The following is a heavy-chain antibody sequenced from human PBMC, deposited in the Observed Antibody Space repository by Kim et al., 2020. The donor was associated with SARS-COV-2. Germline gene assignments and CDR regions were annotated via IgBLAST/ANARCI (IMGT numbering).Heavy chain of an antibody. CDR3: ARGKPWYSGGYYLDY. CDR2: IKQDANEK. V-gene: IGHV3-7*01. Sequence: GGSLRLSCSASGFTFSTYWMTWVRQAPGKGLEWVANIKQDANEKHYVDSVKGRFTISRDNAKNSLYLQMNSLRPEDTAVYYCARGKPWYSGGYYLDYWGQGTLVTVSS. D-gene: IGHD2-15*01. CDR1: GFTFSTYW. J-gene: IGHJ4*02.